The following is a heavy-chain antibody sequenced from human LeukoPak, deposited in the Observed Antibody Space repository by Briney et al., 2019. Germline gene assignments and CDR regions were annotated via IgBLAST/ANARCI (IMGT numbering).Heavy chain of an antibody. CDR2: INPNSGGT. CDR3: ARIAAADTIYNNWFDP. D-gene: IGHD6-13*01. V-gene: IGHV1-2*02. CDR1: GYTFTGYY. J-gene: IGHJ5*02. Sequence: ASVKVSRKASGYTFTGYYIHWVRQAPGQGLEWMGWINPNSGGTNYAQKFQGRVTTTRDTSISTAYMELSRLRSDDTAVYYCARIAAADTIYNNWFDPWGQGTLVTVSS.